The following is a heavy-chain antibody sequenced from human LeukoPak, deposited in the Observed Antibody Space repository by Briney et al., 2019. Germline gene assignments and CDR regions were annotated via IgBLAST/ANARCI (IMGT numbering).Heavy chain of an antibody. Sequence: GGSPRLSCAVSGFTFSGFWMSWSRQAPGKGLEWVASINSDGSEGYYADVVKGRFTISRDNAKNSLYLQINSLRAEDTAVYYCARSSYSSSSSVWGQGTMVTVSS. J-gene: IGHJ3*01. CDR3: ARSSYSSSSSV. V-gene: IGHV3-7*03. CDR2: INSDGSEG. D-gene: IGHD6-6*01. CDR1: GFTFSGFW.